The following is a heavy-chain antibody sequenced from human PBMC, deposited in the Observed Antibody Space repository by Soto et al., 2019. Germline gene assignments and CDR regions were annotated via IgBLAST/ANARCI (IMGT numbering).Heavy chain of an antibody. J-gene: IGHJ3*02. D-gene: IGHD1-26*01. CDR2: IIPIFGTT. CDR3: ARNNIEDYSGTYTDAFDI. Sequence: ASVKVSCKASGGTFRNYAISWVRQAPGQGLEWMGGIIPIFGTTNYAQKFQGRVTITADESTSTAYMQLSSLRSEDTAVYYCARNNIEDYSGTYTDAFDICGQGPMV. V-gene: IGHV1-69*13. CDR1: GGTFRNYA.